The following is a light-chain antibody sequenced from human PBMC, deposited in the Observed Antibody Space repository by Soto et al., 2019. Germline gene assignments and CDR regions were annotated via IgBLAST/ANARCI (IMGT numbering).Light chain of an antibody. CDR3: QQANSFPLT. V-gene: IGKV1-12*01. Sequence: DIHMTKYSFSVSAWLGDRVTITCRASQGISNWLAWYQQKPGKAPKLLIYAASSLQSGVPSRFSGSGSGTDFTLTISSLQPEDFATYYCQQANSFPLTFGGGTKVDIK. CDR2: AAS. J-gene: IGKJ4*01. CDR1: QGISNW.